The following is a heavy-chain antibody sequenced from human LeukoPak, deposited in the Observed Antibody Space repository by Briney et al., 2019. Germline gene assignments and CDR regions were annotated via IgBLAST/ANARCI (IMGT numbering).Heavy chain of an antibody. CDR1: GGSFSGYY. J-gene: IGHJ3*01. V-gene: IGHV4-34*01. CDR2: INHSGST. Sequence: KPSETLSLTCAVYGGSFSGYYWSWIRQPPGKGLEWIGEINHSGSTNYNPSLKSRVTISVDTSKNQFSLKLRSVTAADTAVYYCARPFSGSYSDAFDLWGQGTMVTVSS. D-gene: IGHD1-26*01. CDR3: ARPFSGSYSDAFDL.